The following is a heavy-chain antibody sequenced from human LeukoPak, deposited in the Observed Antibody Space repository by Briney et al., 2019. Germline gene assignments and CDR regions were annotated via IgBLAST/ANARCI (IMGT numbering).Heavy chain of an antibody. CDR2: IISDSSTI. D-gene: IGHD3-22*01. CDR3: ARVLHKRMYDSTTYFPY. CDR1: GFTFSSYS. Sequence: GGSLRLSCAASGFTFSSYSMNWVRHAPGEGLKRISYIISDSSTIYYADSVKGRFTISRDNAKNSLYLQMNSLRAEDTAVYYCARVLHKRMYDSTTYFPYWGQGILVTVSS. J-gene: IGHJ4*02. V-gene: IGHV3-48*01.